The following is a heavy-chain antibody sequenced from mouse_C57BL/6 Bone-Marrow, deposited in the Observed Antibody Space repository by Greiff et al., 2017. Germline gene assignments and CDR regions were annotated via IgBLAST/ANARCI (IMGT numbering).Heavy chain of an antibody. CDR1: GFSLTSYG. D-gene: IGHD2-4*01. Sequence: QVQLQQSGPGLVQPSQSLSITCPVSGFSLTSYGVHWVRQSPGKGLEWLGVIWSGGSTDYNAAFISRLSISKDNSKSQVFFKMNSLQADDTAIYYCARWGDYYYYAMDYWGQGTSVTVSS. V-gene: IGHV2-2*01. CDR3: ARWGDYYYYAMDY. J-gene: IGHJ4*01. CDR2: IWSGGST.